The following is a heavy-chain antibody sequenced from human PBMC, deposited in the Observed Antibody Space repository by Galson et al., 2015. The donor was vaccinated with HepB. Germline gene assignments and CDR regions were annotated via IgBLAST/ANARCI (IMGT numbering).Heavy chain of an antibody. CDR3: TTYLDYVWGSRT. V-gene: IGHV3-15*01. J-gene: IGHJ5*02. CDR1: GFTFSDAW. D-gene: IGHD3-16*01. Sequence: AASGFTFSDAWMNWVRQAPGKGLEWVGRIKSKTDGGTTDYAAPVKGRFTISRDDSKNTLYLQMNSLKTEDTAVYYCTTYLDYVWGSRTWGQGTLVTVSS. CDR2: IKSKTDGGTT.